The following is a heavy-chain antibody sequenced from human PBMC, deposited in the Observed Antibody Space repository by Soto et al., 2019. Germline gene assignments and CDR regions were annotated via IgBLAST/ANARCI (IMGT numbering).Heavy chain of an antibody. CDR3: ARDATTVTSLFDY. CDR1: GFTFNTYA. CDR2: ISSSSNYI. V-gene: IGHV3-21*02. Sequence: EVQLVESGGGLVKPWGSLRLSCAASGFTFNTYAMNWFRQAPVEWLEWVSSISSSSNYIYYADSVKARFTISRDNAKNSLYLKMNSLRAEDTAVYYCARDATTVTSLFDYCGQGSLVTVSS. D-gene: IGHD4-17*01. J-gene: IGHJ4*02.